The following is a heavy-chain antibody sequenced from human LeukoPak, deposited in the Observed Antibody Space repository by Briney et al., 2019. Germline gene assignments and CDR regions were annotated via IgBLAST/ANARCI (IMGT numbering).Heavy chain of an antibody. D-gene: IGHD3-22*01. Sequence: ASVKVSCKASGYTFTGYYMHWVRQAPGQGLEWMGWINPNSGGTNYAQKFQGRVTMTRDTSISTAYMELSRLRSDDTAVYYCARDFTTYYYDGHFQHWGQGTLVTVSS. CDR1: GYTFTGYY. J-gene: IGHJ1*01. CDR3: ARDFTTYYYDGHFQH. V-gene: IGHV1-2*02. CDR2: INPNSGGT.